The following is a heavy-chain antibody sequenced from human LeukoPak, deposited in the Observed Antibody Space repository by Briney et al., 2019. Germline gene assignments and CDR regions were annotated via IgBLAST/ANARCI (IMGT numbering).Heavy chain of an antibody. Sequence: PGGSLRLSCAASGFTFSNYAMSWVRQAPGKGLEWVSTISGSDGSTYYADSVKGRFTISRDNSKNTLYLQMNSLGAEDTAVYYCAKVGGATALHFYFDYWGQGTLVTVSS. CDR2: ISGSDGST. J-gene: IGHJ4*02. CDR3: AKVGGATALHFYFDY. V-gene: IGHV3-23*01. CDR1: GFTFSNYA. D-gene: IGHD1-26*01.